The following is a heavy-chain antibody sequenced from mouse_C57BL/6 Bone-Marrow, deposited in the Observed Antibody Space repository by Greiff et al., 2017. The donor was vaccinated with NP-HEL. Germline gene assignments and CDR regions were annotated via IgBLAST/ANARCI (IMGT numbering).Heavy chain of an antibody. V-gene: IGHV1-18*01. CDR2: INPNNGGT. D-gene: IGHD1-1*01. Sequence: VQLQQSGPELVKPGASVKIPCKASGYTFTDYNTDWVKQSHGKSLEWIGDINPNNGGTIYNQKFKGKATLTVDKSSSTAYMELRSLTSEDTAVYYCATVAPYAMDYWGQGTSVTVSS. CDR3: ATVAPYAMDY. CDR1: GYTFTDYN. J-gene: IGHJ4*01.